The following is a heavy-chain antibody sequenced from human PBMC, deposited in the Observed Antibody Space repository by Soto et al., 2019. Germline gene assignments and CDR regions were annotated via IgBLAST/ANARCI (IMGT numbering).Heavy chain of an antibody. Sequence: QVHLQESGPGLVKPSQTLSLTCTVSGGSLTSNGYYWSWIRQRPEKGLEWLGYIYYSGTTHFKPSLKSRLSISMDTSNNQFSLNLTSVTAADTAVYFCARDLLYRAVFEIWGQGTLVTVSA. CDR2: IYYSGTT. CDR1: GGSLTSNGYY. CDR3: ARDLLYRAVFEI. D-gene: IGHD3-3*01. J-gene: IGHJ3*02. V-gene: IGHV4-31*03.